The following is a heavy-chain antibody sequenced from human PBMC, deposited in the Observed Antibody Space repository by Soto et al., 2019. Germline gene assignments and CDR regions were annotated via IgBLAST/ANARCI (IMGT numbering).Heavy chain of an antibody. Sequence: QVQLVESGGGVVQPGRSLRLSCAASGFTFSNYAMNWVRQAPGKGLEWVAVIPYDGINKYYADSVKGRFTISRDNSKNTLYLQMNSLRAEDTAVYYCASDSLRFLEWSSAYYFGMDVWGQGTTVTVSS. D-gene: IGHD3-3*01. CDR1: GFTFSNYA. CDR2: IPYDGINK. J-gene: IGHJ6*02. CDR3: ASDSLRFLEWSSAYYFGMDV. V-gene: IGHV3-30-3*01.